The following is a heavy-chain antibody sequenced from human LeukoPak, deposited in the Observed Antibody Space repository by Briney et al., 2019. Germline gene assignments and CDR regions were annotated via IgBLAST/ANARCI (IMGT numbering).Heavy chain of an antibody. CDR3: ARVGAADGAFDI. V-gene: IGHV1-69*04. CDR1: GGTFSSYA. Sequence: SVKVSCKASGGTFSSYAISWVRQAPGQGLEWMGRIIPILGIANYAQKFQGRVTITADKSTSTAYMELSSLRSEDMAVYYCARVGAADGAFDIWGQGTMVTVSS. J-gene: IGHJ3*02. D-gene: IGHD4/OR15-4a*01. CDR2: IIPILGIA.